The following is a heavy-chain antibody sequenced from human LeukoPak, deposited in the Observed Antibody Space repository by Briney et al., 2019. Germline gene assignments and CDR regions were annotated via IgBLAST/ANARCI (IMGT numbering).Heavy chain of an antibody. CDR2: ISYDGSNK. D-gene: IGHD6-19*01. Sequence: GGSLRLSCAASGFTFSSYRMLWVPQAPGKGLEWVAVISYDGSNKYYADSVKGRFTIYRDNSKITLYLQMNSLRAEDTAVYYCAKAHYSSGWYFVYCGQRTLCTVSS. CDR1: GFTFSSYR. CDR3: AKAHYSSGWYFVY. V-gene: IGHV3-30*18. J-gene: IGHJ4*02.